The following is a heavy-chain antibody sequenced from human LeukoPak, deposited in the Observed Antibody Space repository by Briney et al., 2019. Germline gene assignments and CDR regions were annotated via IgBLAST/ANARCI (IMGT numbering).Heavy chain of an antibody. D-gene: IGHD5-24*01. J-gene: IGHJ4*02. CDR3: GRARDFSSF. CDR2: IKEDGSER. V-gene: IGHV3-7*01. CDR1: GITINNFW. Sequence: PGGSLRLSCVASGITINNFWMSWVRQVPGKGLEWVANIKEDGSERHYVGSVKGRFTISRDNAKNSLHLQMNSLRDEDTAVYFCGRARDFSSFWGQGTLVTVS.